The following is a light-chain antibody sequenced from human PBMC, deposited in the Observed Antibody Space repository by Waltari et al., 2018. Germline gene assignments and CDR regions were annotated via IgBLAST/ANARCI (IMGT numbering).Light chain of an antibody. Sequence: QSVLTQPPSVSGAPGQTVTISSTGSSSNIGAGYDVHWYQQFPGTAPKLLIYGNINRPSGVPDRFSGSKSGTSASLAITGLQAEDEADYYCQSYDSSLSGYIFGPVTTVTVL. J-gene: IGLJ1*01. CDR2: GNI. CDR1: SSNIGAGYD. CDR3: QSYDSSLSGYI. V-gene: IGLV1-40*01.